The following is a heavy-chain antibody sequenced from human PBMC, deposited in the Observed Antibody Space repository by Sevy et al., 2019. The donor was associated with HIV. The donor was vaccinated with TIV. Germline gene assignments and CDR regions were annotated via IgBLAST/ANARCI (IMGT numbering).Heavy chain of an antibody. Sequence: GGSLRLSCSGSGFSFSSHWMHWVRQVPGKGLLWVALINIDGSSTHYADSVKGRCTISRDNGKDTLYLQMNSLRAEDTAVYYCASEANSVLADYYYCAMDVWGRGTTVTVSS. CDR1: GFSFSSHW. CDR3: ASEANSVLADYYYCAMDV. D-gene: IGHD2-8*02. CDR2: INIDGSST. V-gene: IGHV3-74*01. J-gene: IGHJ6*02.